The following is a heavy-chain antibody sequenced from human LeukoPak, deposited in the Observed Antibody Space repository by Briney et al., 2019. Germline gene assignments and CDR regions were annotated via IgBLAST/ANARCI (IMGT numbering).Heavy chain of an antibody. D-gene: IGHD6-19*01. CDR1: GYTFTSYQ. J-gene: IGHJ4*02. CDR3: ARGRISGWLIDY. V-gene: IGHV1-8*03. CDR2: MIPNSGNT. Sequence: ASVKDSCKASGYTFTSYQINWLRQATAQGLEWMGWMIPNSGNTGYAQKFQGRVTITRNTSISTAYMELSSLRSEDTAVYYCARGRISGWLIDYWGQGTLVTVSS.